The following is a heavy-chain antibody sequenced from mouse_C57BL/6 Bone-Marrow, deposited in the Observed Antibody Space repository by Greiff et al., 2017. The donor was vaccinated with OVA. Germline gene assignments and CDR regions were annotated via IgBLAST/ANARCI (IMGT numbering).Heavy chain of an antibody. CDR3: ARERITTVVATKYFDV. CDR1: GYSITSDY. Sequence: EVKLQESGPGLAKPSQTLSLTCSVTGYSITSDYWNWIRKFPGNKLEYMGYISYSGSTYYNPSLKSRISITRDTSKNQYYLQLNSVTTEDTATYYCARERITTVVATKYFDVWGTGTTVTVSS. V-gene: IGHV3-8*01. J-gene: IGHJ1*03. CDR2: ISYSGST. D-gene: IGHD1-1*01.